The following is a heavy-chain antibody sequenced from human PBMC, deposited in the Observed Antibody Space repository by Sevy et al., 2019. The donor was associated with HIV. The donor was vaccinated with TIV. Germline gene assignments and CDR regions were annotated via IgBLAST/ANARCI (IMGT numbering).Heavy chain of an antibody. V-gene: IGHV3-15*01. Sequence: GGSLRLSCAASGFTFSNAWMSWVRQAPGKGLEWVGRIKSKTDGGTTDYAAPVKGRFTISREDSKTTLYLQMNSLKTEDTAVYYCTTDMVLVTMVRGVITHFDYWGQGTLVTVSS. J-gene: IGHJ4*02. CDR2: IKSKTDGGTT. D-gene: IGHD3-10*01. CDR1: GFTFSNAW. CDR3: TTDMVLVTMVRGVITHFDY.